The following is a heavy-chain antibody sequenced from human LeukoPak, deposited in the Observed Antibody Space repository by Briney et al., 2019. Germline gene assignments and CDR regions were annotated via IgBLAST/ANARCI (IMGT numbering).Heavy chain of an antibody. D-gene: IGHD1-26*01. CDR3: ARMSGTFAFDY. J-gene: IGHJ4*02. Sequence: SGPTLVKPTQTLTLTCTFSGFSLSTSGMRVSWIRQPPGKALEWLARIVWEDNKFYNTSLKTRLIISKDIAKNQVVLTMTNMDPVDTATYYCARMSGTFAFDYWGQGTLVTVSS. V-gene: IGHV2-70*04. CDR1: GFSLSTSGMR. CDR2: IVWEDNK.